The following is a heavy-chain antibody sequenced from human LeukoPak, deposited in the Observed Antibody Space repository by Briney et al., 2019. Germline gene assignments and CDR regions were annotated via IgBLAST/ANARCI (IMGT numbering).Heavy chain of an antibody. V-gene: IGHV3-53*01. Sequence: GGTLRLSCAVSGYTVSSNYMSWVRHPPAKGLEWVSVISSHCSTYYSDSVKGKFTISRDNSKNTIYLPMNSTRAEDTDVDFLSRGVGPYYFVCWG. CDR2: ISSHCST. J-gene: IGHJ4*01. D-gene: IGHD1-26*01. CDR3: SRGVGPYYFVC. CDR1: GYTVSSNY.